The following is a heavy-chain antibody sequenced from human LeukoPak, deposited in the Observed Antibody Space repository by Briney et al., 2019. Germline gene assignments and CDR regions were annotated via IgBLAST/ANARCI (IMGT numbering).Heavy chain of an antibody. V-gene: IGHV3-64*01. CDR2: ISSNGGST. CDR3: APVRGVDTAFVDY. D-gene: IGHD5-18*01. J-gene: IGHJ4*02. Sequence: GGSLRLSCAASGFTFSSYAMHWVRQAPGKGLEYVSAISSNGGSTYYANSVKGRFTISRDNSKNTLYLQMNSLRAEDTAVYYCAPVRGVDTAFVDYWGQGTLVTVSS. CDR1: GFTFSSYA.